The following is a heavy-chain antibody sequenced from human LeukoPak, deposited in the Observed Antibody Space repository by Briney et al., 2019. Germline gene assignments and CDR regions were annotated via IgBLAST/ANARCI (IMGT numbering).Heavy chain of an antibody. J-gene: IGHJ4*02. CDR1: GYSFTSYW. CDR3: ARRPLYDSGSYYTPYLDY. CDR2: IDPSDSYT. Sequence: GESLKISCKGSGYSFTSYWISWVRQMPGKGLEWMGRIDPSDSYTNYSPSFQGHVTISADKSISTAYLQWSSLKASDTAMYYCARRPLYDSGSYYTPYLDYWGQGTLVTVSS. V-gene: IGHV5-10-1*01. D-gene: IGHD3-10*01.